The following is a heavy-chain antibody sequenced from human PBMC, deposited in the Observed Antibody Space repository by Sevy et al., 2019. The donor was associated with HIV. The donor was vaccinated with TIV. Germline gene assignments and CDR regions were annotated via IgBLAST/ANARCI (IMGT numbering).Heavy chain of an antibody. Sequence: SETLSLTCSVSGDSIDSYGSYWGWIRQPPGKGLEWISRIYYTGTTYYNPSLKSRATISVDTSKNEFSLRMTSVTAADTAVYSCATKGVAVDAFDIRGQGTMVTVSS. CDR2: IYYTGTT. CDR3: ATKGVAVDAFDI. V-gene: IGHV4-39*01. J-gene: IGHJ3*02. CDR1: GDSIDSYGSY. D-gene: IGHD5-12*01.